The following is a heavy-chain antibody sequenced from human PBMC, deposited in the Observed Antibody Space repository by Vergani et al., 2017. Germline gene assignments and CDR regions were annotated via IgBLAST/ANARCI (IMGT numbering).Heavy chain of an antibody. D-gene: IGHD3-22*01. V-gene: IGHV4-30-4*01. CDR3: GRAGDDRSVCVDY. Sequence: QVQLQESGPGLVKPSQTLSLTCTVSGGSISSGDYYWSWIRQPPGKGLEWIGYIYYSGSTYYNPSLKSRVTSSVDTSKNQFSLKRSSVTAADTAVYYCGRAGDDRSVCVDYWGQGTLVTVSA. CDR2: IYYSGST. J-gene: IGHJ4*02. CDR1: GGSISSGDYY.